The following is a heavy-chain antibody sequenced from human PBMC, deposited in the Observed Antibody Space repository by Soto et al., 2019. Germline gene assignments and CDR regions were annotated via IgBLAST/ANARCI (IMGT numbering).Heavy chain of an antibody. CDR2: IYPDDSDT. D-gene: IGHD3-10*02. CDR3: STRVLCSYPGKYYYAMDF. V-gene: IGHV5-51*01. CDR1: GYTFTKYW. Sequence: PGESLKISCQASGYTFTKYWVGWVRQMPGKGLEWMGIIYPDDSDTRYSPSFQGHVTISADKSISTAYLQWSSLKASDTAMYYCSTRVLCSYPGKYYYAMDFWGQGNTVPVSS. J-gene: IGHJ6*02.